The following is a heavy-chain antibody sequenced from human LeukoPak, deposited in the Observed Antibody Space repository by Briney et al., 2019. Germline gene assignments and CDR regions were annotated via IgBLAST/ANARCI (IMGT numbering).Heavy chain of an antibody. J-gene: IGHJ4*02. CDR2: ISYSGST. V-gene: IGHV4-39*01. Sequence: PSETLSLTCAVSGGSISSTDNYWGWIRQPPEKGLEWIGTISYSGSTYCNPSLKSRVTISIDTSKTHFSLRLNSVTAADTAVYYCARHFDYWGQGTLVTVSS. CDR1: GGSISSTDNY. CDR3: ARHFDY.